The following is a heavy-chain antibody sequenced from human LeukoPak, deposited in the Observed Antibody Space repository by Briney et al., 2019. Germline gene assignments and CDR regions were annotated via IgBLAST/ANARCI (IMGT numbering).Heavy chain of an antibody. J-gene: IGHJ4*02. CDR1: GFTFSSYD. D-gene: IGHD6-13*01. V-gene: IGHV3-13*04. Sequence: GGSPRLSCAASGFTFSSYDMHWVRQTTGKGLEWVSAITTAGDTYYLGSVKGRFTISRENAKNSLYLQMNSLRVGDTAVYYCARATAGFDSWGQGTLVTVSS. CDR3: ARATAGFDS. CDR2: ITTAGDT.